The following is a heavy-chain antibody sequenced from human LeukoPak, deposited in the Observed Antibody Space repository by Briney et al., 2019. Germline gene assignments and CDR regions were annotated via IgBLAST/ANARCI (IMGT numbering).Heavy chain of an antibody. D-gene: IGHD6-13*01. J-gene: IGHJ4*02. Sequence: ASVKVSCKASGYTFTSYYIHWVRQAPGQGLEWMGWINPNSGGTNCAQKFQGRVTMTRDTSISTAYMELSRLRSDDTAVYYCANNIAARGVDCWGQGTLVTVSS. CDR2: INPNSGGT. CDR3: ANNIAARGVDC. CDR1: GYTFTSYY. V-gene: IGHV1-2*02.